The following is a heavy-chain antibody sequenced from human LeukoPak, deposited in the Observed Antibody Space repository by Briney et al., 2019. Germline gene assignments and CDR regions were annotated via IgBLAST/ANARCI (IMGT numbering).Heavy chain of an antibody. Sequence: SETLSLTCTVSGGSISSSSYYWGWIRQPPGKGLEWIGSIYYSGSTYYNPSLKSRVTISEDTSKNQFSLKLSSVTAAYTAVYDCARSMGATGYFDYWGQGTLVTVSS. CDR1: GGSISSSSYY. CDR2: IYYSGST. J-gene: IGHJ4*02. D-gene: IGHD1-26*01. V-gene: IGHV4-39*01. CDR3: ARSMGATGYFDY.